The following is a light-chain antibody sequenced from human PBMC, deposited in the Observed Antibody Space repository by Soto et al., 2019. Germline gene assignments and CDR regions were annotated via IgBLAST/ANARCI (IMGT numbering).Light chain of an antibody. J-gene: IGKJ3*01. CDR2: SAS. CDR1: QDLGTW. CDR3: QPSNTFPPPFT. Sequence: DIQMTQSPSSVSASVGDRVTITCRANQDLGTWLTWYQHKPGQAPQVLIYSASILQSGVSSRFSGSGSGTQFTLTISSLQLEDCATYYCQPSNTFPPPFTFGPGTKVHI. V-gene: IGKV1-12*01.